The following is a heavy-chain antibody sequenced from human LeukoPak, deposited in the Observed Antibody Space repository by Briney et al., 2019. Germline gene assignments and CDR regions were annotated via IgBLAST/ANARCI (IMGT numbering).Heavy chain of an antibody. Sequence: GGSLRLSCATSGFTFSDYWMHWVRQAPGRGLEWVTDTKQDGSERYYVDSVKGRFTITRDNAKNSLSLQMNSLRAEDTAVYYCVRAIAAAASYWGQGTLVTVSS. CDR1: GFTFSDYW. CDR2: TKQDGSER. J-gene: IGHJ4*02. V-gene: IGHV3-7*01. CDR3: VRAIAAAASY. D-gene: IGHD6-13*01.